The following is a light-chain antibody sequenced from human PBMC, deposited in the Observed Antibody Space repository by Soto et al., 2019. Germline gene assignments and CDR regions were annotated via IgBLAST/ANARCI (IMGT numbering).Light chain of an antibody. CDR1: SSDVGAYNY. V-gene: IGLV2-14*03. Sequence: QSALTQPASVSGSPGQSITISCTGTSSDVGAYNYVSWHQQHPGKAPTLMIFDVSNRPSGVPNRFSGSKSGDTAALTISGLQAEDEADYYCSSYTRRKTVIFGGGTQLTVL. CDR2: DVS. J-gene: IGLJ2*01. CDR3: SSYTRRKTVI.